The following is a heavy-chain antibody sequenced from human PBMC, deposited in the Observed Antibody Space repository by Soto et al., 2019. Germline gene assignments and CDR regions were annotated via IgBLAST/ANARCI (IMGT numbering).Heavy chain of an antibody. J-gene: IGHJ4*02. CDR3: ARVEDDFWSGYYWF. V-gene: IGHV1-3*01. D-gene: IGHD3-3*01. CDR2: INAGNGNT. Sequence: GQRLEWMGWINAGNGNTKYSQKFQGRVTITRDTSASTAYMELSSLRSEDTAVYYCARVEDDFWSGYYWFWGQGTLVTVSS.